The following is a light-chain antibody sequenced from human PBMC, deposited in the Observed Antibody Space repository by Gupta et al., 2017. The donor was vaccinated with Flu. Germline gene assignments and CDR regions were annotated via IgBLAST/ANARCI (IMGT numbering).Light chain of an antibody. V-gene: IGLV4-69*01. CDR1: SGHINYA. Sequence: QPVVTQSPSASASLAASVKLTCTLSSGHINYAIAWHQQQPEKGPRYLMKINSDGSHTKGDGIPDRFSGSSSGVERYLTISSLQSDDEADYYCQTWGSSTWVFGGGTKLTVL. J-gene: IGLJ3*02. CDR3: QTWGSSTWV. CDR2: INSDGSH.